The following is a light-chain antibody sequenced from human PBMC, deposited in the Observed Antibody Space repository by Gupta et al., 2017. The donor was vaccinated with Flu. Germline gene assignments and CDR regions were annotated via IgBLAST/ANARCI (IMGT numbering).Light chain of an antibody. Sequence: QSALTQPPSASGSPGQSVTISCTGTSSDVGGYNYVSWYQQHPGKAPKLIIYEVNKRPSGVPDRFSGSKSGNTASLTVSGLLAEDEADYYCYSYGGSKFFGGGTKLTVL. CDR2: EVN. CDR3: YSYGGSKF. V-gene: IGLV2-8*01. CDR1: SSDVGGYNY. J-gene: IGLJ2*01.